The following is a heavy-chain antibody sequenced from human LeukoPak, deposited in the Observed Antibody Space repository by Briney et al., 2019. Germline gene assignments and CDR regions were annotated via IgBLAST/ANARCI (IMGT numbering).Heavy chain of an antibody. CDR2: IKQDGSEK. CDR1: GFTFSSYW. CDR3: ARESYGEIQLWLGYYFDY. V-gene: IGHV3-7*01. Sequence: PGGSLRLSCAASGFTFSSYWMSWVRQAPGKGLEWVANIKQDGSEKYYVDSVKGRFTISRDNAKNSLYLQMNSLRAEDTAVYYCARESYGEIQLWLGYYFDYWGQGTLVTVSS. J-gene: IGHJ4*02. D-gene: IGHD5-18*01.